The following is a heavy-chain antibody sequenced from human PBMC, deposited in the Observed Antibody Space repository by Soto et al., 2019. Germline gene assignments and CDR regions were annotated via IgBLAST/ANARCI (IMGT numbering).Heavy chain of an antibody. J-gene: IGHJ6*02. CDR3: ALGYCSGGSCYEGGYYYYYGMDV. D-gene: IGHD2-15*01. Sequence: QVQLVQSGAEVKKPGASVKVSCKASGYTFTGYYMHWVRQAPGQGLEWMGWINPNSGGTNYAQKFQGWVTMTRDTYISTAYMELSRLRSDDTAVYYCALGYCSGGSCYEGGYYYYYGMDVWGQGTTVTVSS. CDR1: GYTFTGYY. CDR2: INPNSGGT. V-gene: IGHV1-2*04.